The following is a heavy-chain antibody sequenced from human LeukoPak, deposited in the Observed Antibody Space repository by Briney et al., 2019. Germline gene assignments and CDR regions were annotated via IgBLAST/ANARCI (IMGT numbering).Heavy chain of an antibody. J-gene: IGHJ4*02. V-gene: IGHV3-21*01. CDR3: ARGSVVITQLTDS. CDR2: ISSSSSYI. Sequence: GGSLRLSCAASGFTFSSYSMNWVRQAPGKGLEWVSSISSSSSYIYYADSVKGRFTISRDNAKNSLYLQMNSLRAEDTAVYYCARGSVVITQLTDSWGQGTLVTVSS. CDR1: GFTFSSYS. D-gene: IGHD3-22*01.